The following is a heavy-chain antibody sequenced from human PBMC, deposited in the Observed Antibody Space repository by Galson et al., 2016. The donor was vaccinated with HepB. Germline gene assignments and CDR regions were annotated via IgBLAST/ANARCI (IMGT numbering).Heavy chain of an antibody. D-gene: IGHD2-2*01. CDR3: VRDTTSWYSENFDY. CDR1: GYTFTKFG. J-gene: IGHJ4*02. V-gene: IGHV1-18*01. Sequence: SVKVSCKASGYTFTKFGVSWVRQAPGQGLEWMGWISAYNGDTNYAQKLQGRVSMTIDTSTSTAYMEVRSLKSDDTAIYYCVRDTTSWYSENFDYWGQGTLVAVSS. CDR2: ISAYNGDT.